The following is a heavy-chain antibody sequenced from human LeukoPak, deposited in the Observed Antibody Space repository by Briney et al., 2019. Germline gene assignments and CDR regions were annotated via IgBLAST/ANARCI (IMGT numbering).Heavy chain of an antibody. CDR1: GGCITTHH. D-gene: IGHD5-18*01. CDR3: TTIKRGNIFGYFDF. V-gene: IGHV4-59*11. Sequence: SETLTLTCTVSGGCITTHHWNWIRQTPGKGLEWIGYVFDSGRTKENPSLKSRVTLSADTSKNQLSLRLSSVTAADTAVYYCTTIKRGNIFGYFDFWGQGILVTVSS. CDR2: VFDSGRT. J-gene: IGHJ4*02.